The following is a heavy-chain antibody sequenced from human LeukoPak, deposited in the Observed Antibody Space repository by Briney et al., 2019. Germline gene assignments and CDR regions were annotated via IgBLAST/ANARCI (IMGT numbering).Heavy chain of an antibody. Sequence: GASVKVSCKASGYTFTSYAMHWVRQAPGQRLEWMGWINAGNGNTKYSQKFQGRVTITRDTSASTAYMELSSLRSEDTALYYCARDPGSEYAFDIWGQGTMVTVSS. J-gene: IGHJ3*02. CDR3: ARDPGSEYAFDI. CDR1: GYTFTSYA. V-gene: IGHV1-3*01. D-gene: IGHD5-12*01. CDR2: INAGNGNT.